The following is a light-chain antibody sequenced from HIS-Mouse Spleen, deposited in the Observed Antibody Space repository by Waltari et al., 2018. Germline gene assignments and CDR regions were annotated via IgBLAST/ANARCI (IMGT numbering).Light chain of an antibody. CDR3: QVWDSRSDHYV. CDR2: ADS. V-gene: IGLV3-21*02. CDR1: NIGSKS. Sequence: SYVLTQPPSVSVAPGQTARITCWGNNIGSKSVHWYQQKPGQAPVLVVYADSDRPSGIPERFSGSNSGNTATLTSSRVEAGDEADYYCQVWDSRSDHYVFGTGTKVTVL. J-gene: IGLJ1*01.